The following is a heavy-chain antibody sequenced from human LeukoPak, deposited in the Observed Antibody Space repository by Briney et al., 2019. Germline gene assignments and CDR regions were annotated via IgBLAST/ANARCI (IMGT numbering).Heavy chain of an antibody. J-gene: IGHJ3*02. CDR2: INNAGYHI. D-gene: IGHD6-25*01. Sequence: PGGSLRLSCAASGFTFSNYGMSWVRQAPGKGLEWVSSINNAGYHIDYADSVKGRFTISRDNVRNSLSLQMNSLRAEDTAVYYCASSGYNFPNAFDIWGRGTMVTVSS. V-gene: IGHV3-21*01. CDR3: ASSGYNFPNAFDI. CDR1: GFTFSNYG.